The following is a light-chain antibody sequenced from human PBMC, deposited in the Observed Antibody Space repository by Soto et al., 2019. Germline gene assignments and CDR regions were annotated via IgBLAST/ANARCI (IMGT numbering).Light chain of an antibody. V-gene: IGKV3-20*01. CDR1: QSVSSNY. J-gene: IGKJ1*01. CDR3: QQYASSPRA. CDR2: GAS. Sequence: EIVLTQSPGTLSLSPGERAPLSCRASQSVSSNYLAWYQQKPGQAPRLLIYGASSRATGIPDKFSGSGSGTDFTLTISRLEPEDFAVYYCQQYASSPRAFGQGTKVDI.